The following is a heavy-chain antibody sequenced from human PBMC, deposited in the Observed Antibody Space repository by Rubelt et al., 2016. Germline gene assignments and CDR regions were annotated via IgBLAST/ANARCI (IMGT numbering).Heavy chain of an antibody. D-gene: IGHD6-13*01. J-gene: IGHJ4*02. CDR1: GGSFSGYS. Sequence: QVQLQQWGAGLVKPSETLSLTCAVYGGSFSGYSWTWIRQPPGKGLEWLGEIDHSGNTDYIPSLKSRVSISVDTSKNQLSLKLSSVTAADTAVYYCARGFRGGTGYSSRNLDYWGQGTLVTVSS. CDR2: IDHSGNT. V-gene: IGHV4-34*01. CDR3: ARGFRGGTGYSSRNLDY.